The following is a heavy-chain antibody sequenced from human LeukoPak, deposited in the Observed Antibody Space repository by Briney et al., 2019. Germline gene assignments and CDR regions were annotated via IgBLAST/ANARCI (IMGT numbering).Heavy chain of an antibody. Sequence: SETLSLTCTVSGGSIGSYYWSWIRQPPGKGLEWIGYIYYSGSTNYNPSLKSRVTISVDTSKNQFSLKLSSVTAADTAVYYCARGLVVVPSFDYWGQGTLVTVSS. CDR3: ARGLVVVPSFDY. V-gene: IGHV4-59*01. J-gene: IGHJ4*02. CDR2: IYYSGST. D-gene: IGHD3-22*01. CDR1: GGSIGSYY.